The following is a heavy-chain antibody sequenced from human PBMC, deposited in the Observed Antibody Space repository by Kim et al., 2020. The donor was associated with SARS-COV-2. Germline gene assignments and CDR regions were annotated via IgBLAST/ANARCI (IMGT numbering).Heavy chain of an antibody. Sequence: PSLKSRVTISVDTSKNQFSLQLSSVTAADTAVYYCARDGSGSYYLHYFDYWGQGTLVTVSS. D-gene: IGHD3-10*01. J-gene: IGHJ4*02. V-gene: IGHV4-30-2*04. CDR3: ARDGSGSYYLHYFDY.